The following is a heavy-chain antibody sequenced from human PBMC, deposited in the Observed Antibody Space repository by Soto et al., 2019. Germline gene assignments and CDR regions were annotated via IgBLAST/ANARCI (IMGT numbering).Heavy chain of an antibody. D-gene: IGHD5-18*01. CDR3: ARFTGGYSYGFADY. V-gene: IGHV3-74*01. J-gene: IGHJ4*02. CDR2: ISGDGSST. Sequence: EVQLVESGGGLVQPGGSLRLSCAASGFTFSSYWMHWVRQVPGKGLVWVSRISGDGSSTNYADFAKGRFTISRDNAKNTVYLQMNSLRAEDTAVYYCARFTGGYSYGFADYWGQGTLVTVSS. CDR1: GFTFSSYW.